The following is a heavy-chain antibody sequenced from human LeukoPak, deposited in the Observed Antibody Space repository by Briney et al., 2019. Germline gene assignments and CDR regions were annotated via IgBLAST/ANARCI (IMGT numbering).Heavy chain of an antibody. CDR2: LSYSGTA. J-gene: IGHJ5*02. Sequence: SGTLSLTCTVSGGTISSRSFSWGWIPQPPGKEVEWIGSLSYSGTARYNPFLKSRINMSLDTSKNQISLELSLVTADDTAVYHRVRHLYFDSSGLSWFDPWGQGTLVTVSS. CDR1: GGTISSRSFS. CDR3: VRHLYFDSSGLSWFDP. V-gene: IGHV4-39*01. D-gene: IGHD3-22*01.